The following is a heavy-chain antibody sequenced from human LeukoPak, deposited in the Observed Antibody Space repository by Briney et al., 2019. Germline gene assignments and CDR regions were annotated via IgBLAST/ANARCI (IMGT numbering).Heavy chain of an antibody. D-gene: IGHD6-19*01. CDR1: GFTFDDYG. Sequence: RTGGSLRLSCAASGFTFDDYGMSWVRQAPGKGLEWVSGINWNGGSTGYADSVKGRFTISRDNAKNSLYLQMNSLRAEDTAVYYCARDRSRSGLSFYFDYWGQGTLVTVSS. V-gene: IGHV3-20*04. CDR3: ARDRSRSGLSFYFDY. CDR2: INWNGGST. J-gene: IGHJ4*02.